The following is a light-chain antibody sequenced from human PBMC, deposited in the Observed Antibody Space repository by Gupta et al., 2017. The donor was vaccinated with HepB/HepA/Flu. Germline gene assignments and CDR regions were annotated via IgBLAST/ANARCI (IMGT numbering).Light chain of an antibody. CDR2: GAS. CDR1: QPINSNY. J-gene: IGKJ2*04. Sequence: DIVLTQSPGTLSFSPGERATLSCRASQPINSNYLAWYQQKSGQAPRLLIYGASDRATGIPYRFSGSGSGTDFTLTISGLEPEDFAVDYCQQYGSSPCSFGQGTKVEIK. CDR3: QQYGSSPCS. V-gene: IGKV3-20*01.